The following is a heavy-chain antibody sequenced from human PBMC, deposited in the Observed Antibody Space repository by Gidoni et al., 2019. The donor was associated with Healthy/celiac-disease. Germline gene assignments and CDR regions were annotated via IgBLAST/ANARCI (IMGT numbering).Heavy chain of an antibody. J-gene: IGHJ2*01. Sequence: QVQLQQSGAGLLKPSETLSLTCAVYGGSFSGYYWSWIRQPPGKGLEWIGEINHSGRTNYNPSLKSRVTISVDTSKNQFSLKLSSVTAADTAVYYCARHTGWNYRYFDLWGRGTLVTVSS. CDR1: GGSFSGYY. D-gene: IGHD1-1*01. CDR3: ARHTGWNYRYFDL. V-gene: IGHV4-34*01. CDR2: INHSGRT.